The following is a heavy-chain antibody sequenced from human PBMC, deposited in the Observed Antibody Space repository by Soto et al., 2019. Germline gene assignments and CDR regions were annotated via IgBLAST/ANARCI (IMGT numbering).Heavy chain of an antibody. CDR3: VKGSELYCSSTSCYVRNGGSWFLP. D-gene: IGHD2-2*01. V-gene: IGHV3-64D*08. CDR1: GFTFSSYA. CDR2: ISSNGGST. Sequence: LRLSCSASGFTFSSYAMHWVRQAPGKGLEYVSAISSNGGSTYYADSVKGRFTISRDNSKNTLYLQMSSLRAEDTAVYYCVKGSELYCSSTSCYVRNGGSWFLPWGQATLVTDS. J-gene: IGHJ5*02.